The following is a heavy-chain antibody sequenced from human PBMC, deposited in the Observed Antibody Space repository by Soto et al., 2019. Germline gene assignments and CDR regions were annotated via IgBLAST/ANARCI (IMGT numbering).Heavy chain of an antibody. CDR3: TRYSYGASEY. V-gene: IGHV3-15*01. Sequence: EVQLVESGGGLVKPGGSLRLSCAASGFTVSNAWMSWVRQAPGKGLEWVGRIKSKTDGGKTEYDAPVKGRFTISSDDSKYTLYLQMNSLKTEDTAVYYCTRYSYGASEYWGQGTLVTVSS. D-gene: IGHD5-18*01. J-gene: IGHJ4*02. CDR2: IKSKTDGGKT. CDR1: GFTVSNAW.